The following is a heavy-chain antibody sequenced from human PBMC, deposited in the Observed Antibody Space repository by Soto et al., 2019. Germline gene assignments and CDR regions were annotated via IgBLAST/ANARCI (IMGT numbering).Heavy chain of an antibody. CDR1: GLSFSAYS. D-gene: IGHD3-3*01. J-gene: IGHJ6*02. CDR2: ITHGGST. Sequence: PSETLSITCVVYGLSFSAYSLTWLRQSPGKGLEWIGEITHGGSTDYNPALKSRLVMSVDTSKNQFSLRVTSVTAADAAVYFCARARFDSWSHIYYGLDVWGQGTTVNVSS. CDR3: ARARFDSWSHIYYGLDV. V-gene: IGHV4-34*01.